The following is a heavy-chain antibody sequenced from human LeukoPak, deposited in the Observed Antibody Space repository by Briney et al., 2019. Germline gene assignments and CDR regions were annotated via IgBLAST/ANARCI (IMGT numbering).Heavy chain of an antibody. CDR1: GGSISISSYY. Sequence: PSETLSLTCTFSGGSISISSYYWGWIRQPPGKGLEWIGGIYYSGDTYYNPSLKSRRVTISVDTSKNQFSLRLSSVTSADTAVYYCARHQWHYYYFMGVWGKGSTVTVSS. J-gene: IGHJ6*03. CDR2: IYYSGDT. D-gene: IGHD6-19*01. V-gene: IGHV4-39*01. CDR3: ARHQWHYYYFMGV.